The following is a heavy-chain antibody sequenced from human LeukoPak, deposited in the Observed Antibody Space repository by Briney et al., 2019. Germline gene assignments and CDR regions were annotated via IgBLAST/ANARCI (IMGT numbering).Heavy chain of an antibody. D-gene: IGHD5-18*01. CDR3: ARDLSYGYFSYYYYGMDV. Sequence: ASVKVSCKASGYTFTSYYMHWVRQAPGQGLEWMGITNPSGGSTSYAQKFQGRVTMTRDTSTSTVYMELSSLRSEDTAVYYCARDLSYGYFSYYYYGMDVWGQGTTVTVSS. CDR2: TNPSGGST. J-gene: IGHJ6*02. CDR1: GYTFTSYY. V-gene: IGHV1-46*01.